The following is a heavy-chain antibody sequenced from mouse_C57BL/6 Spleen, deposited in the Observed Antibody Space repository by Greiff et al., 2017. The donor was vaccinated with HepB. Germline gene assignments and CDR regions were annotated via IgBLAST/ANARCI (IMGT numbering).Heavy chain of an antibody. D-gene: IGHD2-5*01. CDR3: ARDSKEYFDV. J-gene: IGHJ1*03. CDR2: INYDGSST. CDR1: GFTFSDYY. Sequence: EVQLVESEGGLVQPGSSMKLSCTASGFTFSDYYMAWVRQVPEKGLEWVANINYDGSSTDYLDSLKSRFIISRDNAKNILYLQMSSLKSEDTATYYCARDSKEYFDVWGTGTTVTVSS. V-gene: IGHV5-16*01.